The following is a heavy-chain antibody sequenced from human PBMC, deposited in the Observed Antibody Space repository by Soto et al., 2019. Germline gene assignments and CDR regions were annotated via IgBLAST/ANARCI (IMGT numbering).Heavy chain of an antibody. CDR2: IYYSGST. CDR1: GGSISSYY. V-gene: IGHV4-59*01. D-gene: IGHD6-6*01. CDR3: ARGLLAARPLRHYYYYYGMDV. J-gene: IGHJ6*02. Sequence: SETLSLTCTVSGGSISSYYWSWIRQPPGKGLEWIGYIYYSGSTNYNPSLKSRVTISVDTSKNQFSLKLSSVTAADTAVYYCARGLLAARPLRHYYYYYGMDVWGQGTTVTVSS.